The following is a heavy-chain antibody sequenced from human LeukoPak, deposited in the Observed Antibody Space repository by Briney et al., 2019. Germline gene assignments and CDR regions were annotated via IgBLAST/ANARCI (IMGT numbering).Heavy chain of an antibody. Sequence: GGSLRLSCAASGFTFSSYSMNWVRQAPGKGLEWVSYISSSSSTIYYADSVKGRFTISRDNAKNSLYLQMNSLRDEDTAVYYCARGHSALRITMVRGVWYNYRGQGTLVTVSS. V-gene: IGHV3-48*02. D-gene: IGHD3-10*01. CDR3: ARGHSALRITMVRGVWYNY. J-gene: IGHJ4*02. CDR2: ISSSSSTI. CDR1: GFTFSSYS.